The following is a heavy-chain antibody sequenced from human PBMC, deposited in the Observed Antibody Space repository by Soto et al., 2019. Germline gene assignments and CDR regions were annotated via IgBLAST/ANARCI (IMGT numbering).Heavy chain of an antibody. CDR2: ITGNGDTT. CDR1: GFTFINTG. Sequence: EVQVLQSGGGLVTPGGSLRLSCAGSGFTFINTGMSWVRQAPGQGLEWVSAITGNGDTTYYADSVNGRFTISRDNSKSTLYLQMNSLRADDTAVYYCAKIDGYFDYWGQGTLVTVSS. V-gene: IGHV3-23*01. CDR3: AKIDGYFDY. J-gene: IGHJ4*02. D-gene: IGHD3-22*01.